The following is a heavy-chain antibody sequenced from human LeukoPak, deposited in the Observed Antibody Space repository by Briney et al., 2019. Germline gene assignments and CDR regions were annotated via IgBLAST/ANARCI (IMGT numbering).Heavy chain of an antibody. Sequence: GGSLRLSCAASGFTFSSYAMSWVRQAPGKGLEWVSAISGSGGSTYYADSVKGRFTISRDNSKNTLYLQMNSLRAEDTVVYYCASRCTYYDILTGGSDLDYWGQGTLVTVSS. V-gene: IGHV3-23*01. D-gene: IGHD3-9*01. CDR2: ISGSGGST. J-gene: IGHJ4*02. CDR3: ASRCTYYDILTGGSDLDY. CDR1: GFTFSSYA.